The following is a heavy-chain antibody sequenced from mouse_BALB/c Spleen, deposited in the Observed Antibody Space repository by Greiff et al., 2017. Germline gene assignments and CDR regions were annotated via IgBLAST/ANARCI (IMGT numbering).Heavy chain of an antibody. Sequence: QVQLQQSAAELARPGASVKMSCKASGYTFTSYTMHWVKQRPGQGLEWIGYINPSSGYTEYNQKFKDKTTLTADKSSSTAYMQLSSLTSEDSAVYYCARRGYGNYGYFDVWGAGTTVTVSS. D-gene: IGHD2-10*02. CDR2: INPSSGYT. CDR1: GYTFTSYT. J-gene: IGHJ1*01. CDR3: ARRGYGNYGYFDV. V-gene: IGHV1-4*02.